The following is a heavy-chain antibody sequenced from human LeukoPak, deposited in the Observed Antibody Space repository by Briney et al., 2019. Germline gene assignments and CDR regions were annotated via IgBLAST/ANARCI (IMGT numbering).Heavy chain of an antibody. CDR1: GFTFSSYA. Sequence: GGSLRLSCAASGFTFSSYAMSWVRQAPGKGLEWVANINQGGSEQYYVDSLRGRFTISRDNAKNSLYLHIYSLGVEDTAMYYCARHPGSTFDYWGQGALVSVSS. V-gene: IGHV3-7*01. CDR2: INQGGSEQ. CDR3: ARHPGSTFDY. J-gene: IGHJ4*02. D-gene: IGHD5/OR15-5a*01.